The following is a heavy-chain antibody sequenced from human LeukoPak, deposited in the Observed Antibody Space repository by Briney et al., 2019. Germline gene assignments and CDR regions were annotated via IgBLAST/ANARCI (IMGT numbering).Heavy chain of an antibody. CDR3: ARWAYCSSTSCYSYNWFDP. Sequence: SETLSLTCAVYGGSFSGYYWSWIRQPPGKGLEWSGEINHSGSTNYNPSLKSRVTISVDTSKNQFSLKLSSVTAADTAVYYCARWAYCSSTSCYSYNWFDPWGQGTLVTVSS. J-gene: IGHJ5*02. V-gene: IGHV4-34*01. CDR2: INHSGST. CDR1: GGSFSGYY. D-gene: IGHD2-2*01.